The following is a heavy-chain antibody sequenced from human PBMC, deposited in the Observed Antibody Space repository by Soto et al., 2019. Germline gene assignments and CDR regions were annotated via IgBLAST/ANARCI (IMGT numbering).Heavy chain of an antibody. J-gene: IGHJ3*02. V-gene: IGHV1-2*04. CDR3: ARGGRRGYDAFDI. Sequence: ASVKVSCKASGYTFTGYYMHWVRQAPGQGLEWMGWINPNSGGTNYAQKFQGWVTMTRDTSISTAYMELSRLISDDMAVYYCARGGRRGYDAFDIWGQGTVVTVSS. D-gene: IGHD5-12*01. CDR2: INPNSGGT. CDR1: GYTFTGYY.